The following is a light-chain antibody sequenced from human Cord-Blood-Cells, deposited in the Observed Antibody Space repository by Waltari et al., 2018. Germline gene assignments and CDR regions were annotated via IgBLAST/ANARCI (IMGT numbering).Light chain of an antibody. CDR3: QRWDSSSDHVV. V-gene: IGLV3-21*04. J-gene: IGLJ2*01. Sequence: SYVLTQPPSVSVAPGKTARLTCGGNKIGSKSVHWYQQKPGQAPVLVIYYDSDRPSGIPERFSGSNSGNTATLTISRVEAGDEADYYCQRWDSSSDHVVFGGGTKLTVL. CDR2: YDS. CDR1: KIGSKS.